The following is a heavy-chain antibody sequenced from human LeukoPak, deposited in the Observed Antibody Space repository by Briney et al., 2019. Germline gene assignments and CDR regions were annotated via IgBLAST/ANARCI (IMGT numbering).Heavy chain of an antibody. CDR2: INHSGST. CDR3: ARGRRMAAAGSLVY. V-gene: IGHV4-34*01. J-gene: IGHJ4*02. CDR1: GGSFNGYY. Sequence: SETLSLTCAVYGGSFNGYYWSWIRQPPGKGLEWIGEINHSGSTNYNPSLKSRVTISVDTSKNQFSLKLSSVTAADTAVYYCARGRRMAAAGSLVYWGQGTLVTVSS. D-gene: IGHD6-13*01.